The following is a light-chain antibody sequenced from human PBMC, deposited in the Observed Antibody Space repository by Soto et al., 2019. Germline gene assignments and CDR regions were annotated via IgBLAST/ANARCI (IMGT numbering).Light chain of an antibody. Sequence: EAAITQSPATLYVATGERATLSCRASQSVSSSYLAWYQQKPGQAPRLLIYGASSKDTGIPARFSGSGSGTDFTLTISRLEPEDFAVYYCQQYGRSPKTFGQGTKVDIK. CDR2: GAS. CDR1: QSVSSSY. J-gene: IGKJ1*01. V-gene: IGKV3-20*01. CDR3: QQYGRSPKT.